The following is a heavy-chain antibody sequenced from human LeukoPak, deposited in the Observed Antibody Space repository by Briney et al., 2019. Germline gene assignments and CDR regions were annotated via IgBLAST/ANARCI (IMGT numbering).Heavy chain of an antibody. CDR3: ARDLAYFDASWFDP. Sequence: EASVKVSCKAPGYTSTSYGISWVRQAPGQGLEWRGWISAYNGNTNYAQTLQGRVTMTTDTSTSTAYMELRSLRSDDTAVYYCARDLAYFDASWFDPWGQGTLVTVSS. CDR1: GYTSTSYG. CDR2: ISAYNGNT. V-gene: IGHV1-18*04. D-gene: IGHD3-9*01. J-gene: IGHJ5*02.